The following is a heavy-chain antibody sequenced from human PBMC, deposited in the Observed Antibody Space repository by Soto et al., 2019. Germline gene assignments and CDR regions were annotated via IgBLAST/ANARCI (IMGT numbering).Heavy chain of an antibody. D-gene: IGHD3-10*01. CDR3: ARLIMRMVRGVKTDY. Sequence: SETLSLTCAVYGGSFSGYYWSWIRQPPGKGLEWIGEINHSGSTNYNPSLKSRVTISVDTSKNQFSLKLSSVTAADTAVYYCARLIMRMVRGVKTDYWGQGTLVTVSS. J-gene: IGHJ4*02. CDR1: GGSFSGYY. CDR2: INHSGST. V-gene: IGHV4-34*01.